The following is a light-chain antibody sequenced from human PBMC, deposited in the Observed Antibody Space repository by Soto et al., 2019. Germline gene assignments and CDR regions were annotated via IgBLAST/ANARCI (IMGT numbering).Light chain of an antibody. V-gene: IGKV3-20*01. Sequence: EIVLTQSPGILSLSPGERATLSCRASQSVSNDFLAWYQQKPGQAPRLLIYGASTRATDVPDRFSGSGSGADFTLSISSLQPEDFATYYCQQSYSTPRTFGQGTKVDI. CDR2: GAS. CDR3: QQSYSTPRT. J-gene: IGKJ1*01. CDR1: QSVSNDF.